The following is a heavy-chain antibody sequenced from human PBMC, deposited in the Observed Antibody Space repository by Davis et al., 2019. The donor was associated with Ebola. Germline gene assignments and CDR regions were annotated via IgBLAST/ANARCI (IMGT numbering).Heavy chain of an antibody. CDR2: MNPNNGNT. D-gene: IGHD5-24*01. CDR1: GGTFSSYA. J-gene: IGHJ4*02. Sequence: AASVKVSCKASGGTFSSYAISWVRQATGQGLEWMGWMNPNNGNTNYAQKLQGRVTMTTDTSTSTAYMELRSLRSDDTAVYYCARAGWLQPFDYWGLGTLVTVSS. V-gene: IGHV1-18*01. CDR3: ARAGWLQPFDY.